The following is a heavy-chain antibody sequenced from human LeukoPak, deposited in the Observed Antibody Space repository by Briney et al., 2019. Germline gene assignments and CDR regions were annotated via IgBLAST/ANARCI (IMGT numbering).Heavy chain of an antibody. Sequence: PSETLSLTCTVSGGSISSYYWSWIRQPPGKGLEWIGYIYYSGSTNYNPSLKSRVTISVDTSKNQFSLKLRYVTAADTAVYYCARESAEYFQHWGQGTLVTVSS. CDR1: GGSISSYY. J-gene: IGHJ1*01. CDR2: IYYSGST. V-gene: IGHV4-59*01. CDR3: ARESAEYFQH.